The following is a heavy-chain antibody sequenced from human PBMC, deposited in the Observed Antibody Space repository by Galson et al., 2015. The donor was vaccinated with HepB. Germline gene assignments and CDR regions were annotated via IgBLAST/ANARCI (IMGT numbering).Heavy chain of an antibody. CDR1: GYTFTNYW. V-gene: IGHV5-51*03. CDR3: ARIASSGYYERLDY. D-gene: IGHD3-22*01. CDR2: IYPGDSDT. J-gene: IGHJ4*02. Sequence: QSGAEVKKPGESLKISCKGSGYTFTNYWIGWVRQTPGKGLEWMGIIYPGDSDTRYSPSFQGQVTVSADKSITTAYLQWSSLKASDTAMYYCARIASSGYYERLDYWGQGTLVTVSS.